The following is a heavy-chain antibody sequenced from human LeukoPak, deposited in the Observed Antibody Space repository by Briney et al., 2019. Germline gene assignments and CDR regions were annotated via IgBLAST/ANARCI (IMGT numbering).Heavy chain of an antibody. J-gene: IGHJ4*02. V-gene: IGHV3-53*01. CDR1: GFTFSSYS. CDR2: IYSGGST. Sequence: GGSVRLSCAASGFTFSSYSMNWVRQAPGKELEGGSDIYSGGSTYHADSVKGGFTISRDNSKNTLFLQMNSLRAEDTAVYYCARADGTGGPYDYWGQGTLVTVSS. D-gene: IGHD3/OR15-3a*01. CDR3: ARADGTGGPYDY.